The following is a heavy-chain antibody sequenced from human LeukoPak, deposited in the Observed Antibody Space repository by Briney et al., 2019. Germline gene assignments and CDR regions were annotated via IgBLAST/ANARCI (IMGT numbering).Heavy chain of an antibody. CDR3: ARGRLRVVIYY. J-gene: IGHJ4*02. CDR2: VSGHGDNT. Sequence: GGSLRLSCAASGFTFNNYAMNWVRQAPGQGLEWVSTVSGHGDNTSYAYSLKGRFSISRYNSKITLYLQMNSLRADDTAVYYCARGRLRVVIYYCGQGTLVTVSS. D-gene: IGHD4-23*01. V-gene: IGHV3-23*01. CDR1: GFTFNNYA.